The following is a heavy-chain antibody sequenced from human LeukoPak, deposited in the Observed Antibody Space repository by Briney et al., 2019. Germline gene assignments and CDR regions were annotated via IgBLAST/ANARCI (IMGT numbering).Heavy chain of an antibody. J-gene: IGHJ6*03. CDR3: ARRYYDFWSGEDLGGYYYYMDV. Sequence: ASVEVSCKASGYTFTGYYMHWVRQAPGQGLEWMGWINPNSGGTNYAQKFQGRVTMTRDTSISTAYMELSRLRSDDTAVYYCARRYYDFWSGEDLGGYYYYMDVWGKGTTVTVSS. CDR1: GYTFTGYY. D-gene: IGHD3-3*01. CDR2: INPNSGGT. V-gene: IGHV1-2*02.